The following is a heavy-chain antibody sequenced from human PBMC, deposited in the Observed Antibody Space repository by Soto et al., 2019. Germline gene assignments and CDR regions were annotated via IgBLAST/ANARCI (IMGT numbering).Heavy chain of an antibody. CDR2: IIPIFGTA. CDR3: ARGGVSYYDSSGYYPDFDY. CDR1: GCTFSSYA. J-gene: IGHJ4*02. D-gene: IGHD3-22*01. Sequence: SVKVSCKASGCTFSSYAISCVRQAPGQVLEWMGGIIPIFGTANYAQKFQGRVTITADESTSTAYMELSSLRSEDTAVYYCARGGVSYYDSSGYYPDFDYWGQGTLVTVSS. V-gene: IGHV1-69*13.